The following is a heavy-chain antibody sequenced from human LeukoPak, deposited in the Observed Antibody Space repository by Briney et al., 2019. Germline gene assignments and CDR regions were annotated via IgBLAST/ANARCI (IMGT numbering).Heavy chain of an antibody. CDR3: AKPFGPDGDYGEGFDY. Sequence: GGSLRLSCAASGFTFSSYAMSWVRQAPGKGLEWVSAISGSGGSTYYADSVKGRFTISRDNSKSTLYLQMNSLRAEDTAVYYCAKPFGPDGDYGEGFDYWGQGTPVTVSS. V-gene: IGHV3-23*01. CDR2: ISGSGGST. D-gene: IGHD4-17*01. J-gene: IGHJ4*02. CDR1: GFTFSSYA.